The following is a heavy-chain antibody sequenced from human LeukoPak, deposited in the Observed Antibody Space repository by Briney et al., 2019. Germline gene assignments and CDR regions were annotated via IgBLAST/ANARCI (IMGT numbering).Heavy chain of an antibody. V-gene: IGHV4-59*12. J-gene: IGHJ4*02. CDR3: ARGITGSTGFDY. CDR2: IYYSGST. CDR1: GGSISSYY. Sequence: PSETLSLTCTVSGGSISSYYWSWIRQPPGKGLEWIGYIYYSGSTNYNPSLKSRVTMSVDTSNNQFSLKLSSVTAADTAVYYCARGITGSTGFDYWGQGTPVAVSS. D-gene: IGHD1-7*01.